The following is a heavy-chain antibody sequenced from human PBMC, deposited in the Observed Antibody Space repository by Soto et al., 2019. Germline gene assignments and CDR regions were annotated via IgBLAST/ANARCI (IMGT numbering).Heavy chain of an antibody. Sequence: SETLSLTCTVSGGSISSSSYYWGWIRQPPGKGLEWIGSIYYSGSTYYNPSLKSRVTISVDTSKNQFSLKLSSVTAADTAVYYCARGNYYDSSGYYIDYWGQGTLVTV. CDR1: GGSISSSSYY. CDR3: ARGNYYDSSGYYIDY. V-gene: IGHV4-39*01. D-gene: IGHD3-22*01. J-gene: IGHJ4*02. CDR2: IYYSGST.